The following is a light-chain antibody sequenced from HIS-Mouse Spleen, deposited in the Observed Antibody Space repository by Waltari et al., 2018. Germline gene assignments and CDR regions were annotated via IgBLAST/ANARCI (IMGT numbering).Light chain of an antibody. J-gene: IGKJ4*01. V-gene: IGKV3-20*01. CDR3: QQYGSSPLT. CDR2: GAS. CDR1: QRVSSSY. Sequence: EIVLTQSPGTLSLSAGERATLSCRAGQRVSSSYLARYQQKPGQAPRLLIYGASSRATGIPDRFSGSGSGTDFTLTISRLEPEDFAVYYCQQYGSSPLTFGGGTKVEIK.